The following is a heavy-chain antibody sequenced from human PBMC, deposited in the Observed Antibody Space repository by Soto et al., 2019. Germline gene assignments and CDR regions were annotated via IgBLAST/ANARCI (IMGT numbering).Heavy chain of an antibody. V-gene: IGHV3-23*01. CDR1: GFTFSSYA. CDR2: ISGSGGST. J-gene: IGHJ4*02. Sequence: GGSLRLSCAASGFTFSSYAMSWVRQAPGKGLEWVSAISGSGGSTYYADSVKGRFTISRDNSKDTLYLQMNSLRAEDTAVYYCAKGHYGDSHVFDYWGQGTLVTVSS. D-gene: IGHD4-17*01. CDR3: AKGHYGDSHVFDY.